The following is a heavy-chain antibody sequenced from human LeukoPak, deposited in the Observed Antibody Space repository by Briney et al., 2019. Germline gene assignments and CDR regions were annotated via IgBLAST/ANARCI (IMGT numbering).Heavy chain of an antibody. Sequence: GASVTVSCKAAGYTSTVPDINWVRQAPGKGLEWLGWMNASDQTGHAQNFQGRLTFTRHISRNTAYMELSSLTPDDTAVYFCARYTIPNGFDMWGQGTMVTVSS. D-gene: IGHD5-24*01. V-gene: IGHV1-8*01. J-gene: IGHJ3*02. CDR1: GYTSTVPD. CDR2: MNASDQT. CDR3: ARYTIPNGFDM.